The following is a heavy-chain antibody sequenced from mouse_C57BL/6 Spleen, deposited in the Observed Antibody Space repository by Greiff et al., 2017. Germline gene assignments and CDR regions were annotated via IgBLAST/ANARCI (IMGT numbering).Heavy chain of an antibody. Sequence: QVQLQQSGPELVKPGASVKISCKASGYAFSSSWMNWVKQRPGKGLEWIGRIYPGDGDPNYNGKFKGKATLTADKSSSTAYMQLSSLTSDDSAVYFSARSIGLGLFDYWGKGTTLTVSS. D-gene: IGHD4-1*01. CDR2: IYPGDGDP. J-gene: IGHJ2*01. CDR1: GYAFSSSW. CDR3: ARSIGLGLFDY. V-gene: IGHV1-82*01.